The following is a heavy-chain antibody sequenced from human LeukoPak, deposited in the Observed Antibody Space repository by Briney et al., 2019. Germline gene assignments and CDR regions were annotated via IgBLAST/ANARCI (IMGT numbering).Heavy chain of an antibody. CDR1: GGSISSSSYY. D-gene: IGHD2-15*01. V-gene: IGHV4-61*02. CDR2: IYTSGST. Sequence: SETLSLTCTVSGGSISSSSYYWGWIRQPAGKGLEWIGRIYTSGSTNYNPSLKSRVTISVDTSKNQFSLKLSSVTAADTAVYYCASDRIEVDAFDIWGQGTMVTVSS. J-gene: IGHJ3*02. CDR3: ASDRIEVDAFDI.